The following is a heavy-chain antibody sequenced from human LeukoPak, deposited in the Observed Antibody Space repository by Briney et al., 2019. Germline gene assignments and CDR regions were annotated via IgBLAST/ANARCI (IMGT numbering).Heavy chain of an antibody. CDR1: GYTFSSYG. Sequence: ASVKVSCKASGYTFSSYGVNWVRQATGQGLEWMGWMNPNSGNTGYAQKFQGRVTMTRNTSISTAYMELSSLRSEDTAVYYCARGASSSWYASWVYWGQGTLVTVSS. CDR3: ARGASSSWYASWVY. D-gene: IGHD6-13*01. J-gene: IGHJ4*02. V-gene: IGHV1-8*01. CDR2: MNPNSGNT.